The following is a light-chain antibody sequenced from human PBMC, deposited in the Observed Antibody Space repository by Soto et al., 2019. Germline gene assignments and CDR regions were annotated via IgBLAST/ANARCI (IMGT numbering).Light chain of an antibody. CDR2: GNS. CDR3: QSYDSSLSEV. J-gene: IGLJ1*01. V-gene: IGLV1-40*01. CDR1: SSNIGAGYD. Sequence: QSVLTQPPSVSGAPGQRVTISCTGSSSNIGAGYDVHWYQQLPGTAPKLLIYGNSNRPSGVPDRFSGSKSGTSASLAITGLQAEDAADYYCQSYDSSLSEVFGTGTKVTVL.